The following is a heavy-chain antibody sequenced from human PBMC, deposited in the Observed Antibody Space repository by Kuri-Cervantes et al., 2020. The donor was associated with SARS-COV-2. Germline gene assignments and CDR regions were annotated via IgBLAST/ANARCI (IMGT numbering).Heavy chain of an antibody. J-gene: IGHJ5*02. V-gene: IGHV4-59*01. CDR3: ARVRSTTAGWFDP. CDR1: GGSISSYY. CDR2: IYYSGST. Sequence: SGSLCLTCTVSGGSISSYYWSWIRQPPGKGLEWIGYIYYSGSTNYNPSLKSRVTISVDTSKNQFSLKLSSVTAADTAVYYCARVRSTTAGWFDPWGQGTLVTVSS. D-gene: IGHD2/OR15-2a*01.